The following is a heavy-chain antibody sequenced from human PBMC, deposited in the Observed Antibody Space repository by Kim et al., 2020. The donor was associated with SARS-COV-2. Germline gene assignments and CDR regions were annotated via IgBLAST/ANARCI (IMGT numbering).Heavy chain of an antibody. CDR1: GYRFSTYW. J-gene: IGHJ3*02. CDR3: ATCYGGSCYSRYAFDI. V-gene: IGHV5-51*01. CDR2: IYPGDSDT. Sequence: GESLKISCKGSGYRFSTYWIGWVRQMPGKGLEWMGIIYPGDSDTRYSPSFQGQITISADKSISTAYLQWSSLKASDTAMYYCATCYGGSCYSRYAFDIWGQGTMVTVSS. D-gene: IGHD2-15*01.